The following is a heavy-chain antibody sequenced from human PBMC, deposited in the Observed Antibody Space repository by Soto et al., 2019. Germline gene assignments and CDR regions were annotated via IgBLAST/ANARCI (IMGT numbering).Heavy chain of an antibody. CDR2: IYWDDSK. CDR1: GFSLSTDRVG. Sequence: QITLKESGPTLVKPTQTLTLTCTFSGFSLSTDRVGVGWIRQPPGKALDWLAVIYWDDSKTYSPSLKSRLTITKDTSKNQVVLTMTNMDPVDTATYYCAHAYGGRSLYWGHGTQVTVSS. V-gene: IGHV2-5*02. D-gene: IGHD1-26*01. J-gene: IGHJ4*01. CDR3: AHAYGGRSLY.